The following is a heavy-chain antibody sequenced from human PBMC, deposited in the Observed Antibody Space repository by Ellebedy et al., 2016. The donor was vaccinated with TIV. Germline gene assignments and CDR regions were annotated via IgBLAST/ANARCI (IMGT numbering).Heavy chain of an antibody. V-gene: IGHV1-2*02. D-gene: IGHD6-19*01. CDR3: ARNGVSGWSDFDY. J-gene: IGHJ4*02. CDR2: INAKRGAT. CDR1: GYSFTDYD. Sequence: AASVKVSCKASGYSFTDYDINWVRQATGQGLEWMGWINAKRGATIYVQKFHDRVTMTRDMSISTAFLEVTGLTSDDTAVYYCARNGVSGWSDFDYWGQGTLVTVSS.